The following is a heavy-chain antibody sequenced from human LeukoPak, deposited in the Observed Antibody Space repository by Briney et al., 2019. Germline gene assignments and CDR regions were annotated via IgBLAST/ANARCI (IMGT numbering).Heavy chain of an antibody. Sequence: SQTLSLTCTVSGGSISSGGYYWSCIRQPPGKGLEWIGYIYHSGSTYYNPSLKSRVTISVDRSKNQFSLKLSSVTAADTAVYYCARVALVVPAAPEGYFDYWGQGTLVTVSS. V-gene: IGHV4-30-2*01. CDR2: IYHSGST. J-gene: IGHJ4*02. CDR1: GGSISSGGYY. D-gene: IGHD2-2*01. CDR3: ARVALVVPAAPEGYFDY.